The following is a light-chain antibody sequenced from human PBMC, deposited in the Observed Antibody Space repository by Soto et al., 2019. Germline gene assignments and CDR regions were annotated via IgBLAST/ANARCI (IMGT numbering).Light chain of an antibody. CDR3: QQYGTSPRT. Sequence: EIVLTQSPATLSLSPWERATLSCRASQSVSSYLAWYQQKPGQAPRLLIYGASSRATGIPDRFSGSGSGTDFTLTISRLEPEDFAVYYCQQYGTSPRTFGHGTKVDIK. CDR1: QSVSSY. CDR2: GAS. V-gene: IGKV3-20*01. J-gene: IGKJ1*01.